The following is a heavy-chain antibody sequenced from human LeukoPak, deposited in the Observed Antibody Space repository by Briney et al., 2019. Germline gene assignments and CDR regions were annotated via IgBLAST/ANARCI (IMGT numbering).Heavy chain of an antibody. J-gene: IGHJ3*02. CDR3: ASLKSGSYYADAFDI. CDR1: GYTFTTYG. V-gene: IGHV1-18*01. CDR2: ISAFNGNT. Sequence: GASVKVSCKASGYTFTTYGISWVRQAPGQGLEWMGWISAFNGNTNYAQNLQGRVTMTRNTSISTAYMELSSLRSEDTAVYYCASLKSGSYYADAFDIWGQGTMVTVSS. D-gene: IGHD1-26*01.